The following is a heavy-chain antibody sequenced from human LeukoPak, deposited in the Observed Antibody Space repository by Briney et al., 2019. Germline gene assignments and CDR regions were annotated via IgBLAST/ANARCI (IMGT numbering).Heavy chain of an antibody. CDR1: GFTFSSYA. CDR3: ASNYDFWSGYSPMDV. Sequence: PGGSLRLSCAASGFTFSSYAMSWVRQAPGKGLEWVSAISGSGGSTYYADSVKGRFTISRDNSKNTLYLQMNSLRAEDTAVYYCASNYDFWSGYSPMDVWGKGTTVTVSS. V-gene: IGHV3-23*01. CDR2: ISGSGGST. D-gene: IGHD3-3*01. J-gene: IGHJ6*03.